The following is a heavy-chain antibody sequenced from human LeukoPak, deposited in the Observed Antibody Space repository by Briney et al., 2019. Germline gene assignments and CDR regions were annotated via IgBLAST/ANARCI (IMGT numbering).Heavy chain of an antibody. CDR1: GFTFSSYG. D-gene: IGHD3-22*01. CDR2: IRYDGSNK. V-gene: IGHV3-30*02. J-gene: IGHJ3*02. Sequence: GGSLRLSCAAAGFTFSSYGMHWVRQAPGKRLEWVAFIRYDGSNKYYADSVKGRFTISRDNSKNTLYLQMNSLRAEDTAVHYCAKSDDYYDSPGAFDIWGQGTMVTVSS. CDR3: AKSDDYYDSPGAFDI.